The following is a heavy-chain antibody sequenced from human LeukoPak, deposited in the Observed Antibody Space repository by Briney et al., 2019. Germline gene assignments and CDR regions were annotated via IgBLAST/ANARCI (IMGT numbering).Heavy chain of an antibody. CDR1: GGSISSGGYS. CDR2: IYHSGST. J-gene: IGHJ6*02. D-gene: IGHD2-2*01. V-gene: IGHV4-30-2*01. CDR3: ARGTVVVPAAIHYYYYGMDV. Sequence: SETLSLTCAVSGGSISSGGYSWSWIRQPPGKGLEWIGYIYHSGSTNYNPSLKSRVTISVDKSKNQFSLKLSSVTAADTAVYYCARGTVVVPAAIHYYYYGMDVWGQGTTVTVSS.